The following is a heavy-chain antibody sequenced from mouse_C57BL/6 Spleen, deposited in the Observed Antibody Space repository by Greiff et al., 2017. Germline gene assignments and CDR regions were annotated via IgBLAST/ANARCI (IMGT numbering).Heavy chain of an antibody. V-gene: IGHV1-69*01. J-gene: IGHJ1*03. Sequence: VQLQQPGAELVMPGASVKLSCKASGYTFTSYWMHWVKQRPGQGLEWIGEIDPSDSYTNYNQKFKGKSTLTVDKSSSTAYMQLSSLTSEDSAVYYCARWDTTVVSWYFDVWGTGTTVTVSS. D-gene: IGHD1-1*01. CDR1: GYTFTSYW. CDR3: ARWDTTVVSWYFDV. CDR2: IDPSDSYT.